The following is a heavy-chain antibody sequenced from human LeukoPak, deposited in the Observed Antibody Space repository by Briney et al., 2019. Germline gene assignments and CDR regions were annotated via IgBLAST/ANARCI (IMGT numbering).Heavy chain of an antibody. D-gene: IGHD3-3*01. V-gene: IGHV1-69*05. CDR1: GGTFSSYA. CDR3: ARCRKQTKYYDFWSGYIYDAFDI. CDR2: IIPIFGTA. J-gene: IGHJ3*02. Sequence: SVKVSCKASGGTFSSYAISWVRQAPGQGLEWMGGIIPIFGTANYAQKFQGRVTITTDESTSTAYMELSSLRSEDTAVYYCARCRKQTKYYDFWSGYIYDAFDIWGQGTMVTVSS.